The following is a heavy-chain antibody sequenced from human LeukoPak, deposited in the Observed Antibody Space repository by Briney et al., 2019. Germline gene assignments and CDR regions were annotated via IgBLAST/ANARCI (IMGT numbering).Heavy chain of an antibody. J-gene: IGHJ6*03. D-gene: IGHD3-10*01. Sequence: QTGGSLRLSCAASGFTFSSYWMHWVRQAPGKGLVWVSRINSDGSSTNYADSVKGRFTISRDNGKNTVYLQMNSLRAEDTAVYYCARGGRSRGSMSFYYMDVWGKGATVTVSS. CDR1: GFTFSSYW. CDR3: ARGGRSRGSMSFYYMDV. V-gene: IGHV3-74*01. CDR2: INSDGSST.